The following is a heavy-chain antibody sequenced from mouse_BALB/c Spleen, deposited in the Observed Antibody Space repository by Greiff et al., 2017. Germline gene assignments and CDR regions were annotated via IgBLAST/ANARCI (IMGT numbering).Heavy chain of an antibody. V-gene: IGHV5-17*02. Sequence: EVKLVESGGGLVQPGGSRKLSCAASGFTFSSFGMHWVRQAPEKGLEWVAYISSGSSTIYYADTVKGRFTISRDNPKNTLFLQMTSLRSEDTAMYYCARFYDYDDGFDYWGQGTTLTVSS. J-gene: IGHJ2*01. CDR3: ARFYDYDDGFDY. D-gene: IGHD2-4*01. CDR1: GFTFSSFG. CDR2: ISSGSSTI.